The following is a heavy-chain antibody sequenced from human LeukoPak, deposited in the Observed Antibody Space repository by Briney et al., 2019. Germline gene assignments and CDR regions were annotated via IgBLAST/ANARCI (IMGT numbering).Heavy chain of an antibody. V-gene: IGHV3-33*01. CDR3: ARDRATRYFDY. Sequence: GSLRLSCAASGFSFSSYGMHWVRQAPGRGLEWVAVIYYDGSNKYYADSVKGRFTISRDNSENTLYLQMNSLRVDDTAVYYCARDRATRYFDYWGQGTLVTVSS. CDR2: IYYDGSNK. CDR1: GFSFSSYG. J-gene: IGHJ4*02. D-gene: IGHD2-15*01.